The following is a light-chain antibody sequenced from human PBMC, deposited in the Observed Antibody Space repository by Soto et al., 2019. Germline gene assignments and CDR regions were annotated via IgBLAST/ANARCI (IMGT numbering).Light chain of an antibody. CDR2: EVI. CDR3: SSYAGSNIHYV. V-gene: IGLV2-8*01. CDR1: SSDVGGYNY. J-gene: IGLJ1*01. Sequence: QSVLTQPPSASGSPGQSVTISCTGTSSDVGGYNYVSWYQQHPGKAPKLMIYEVIKRPSGVPDRFSGSKSGNTASLTVSGLQAEDEADYSCSSYAGSNIHYVFGTGTKVTVL.